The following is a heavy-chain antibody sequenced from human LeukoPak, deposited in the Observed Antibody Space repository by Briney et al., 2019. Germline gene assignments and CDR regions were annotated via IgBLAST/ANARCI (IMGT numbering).Heavy chain of an antibody. V-gene: IGHV1-46*01. Sequence: AAVKVSCKASGYTFTSYYMHWVRQAPGQGLEWMGIINPSGGSTNYAQKFQGRVTMTRDMSTSTVYMELSSLRSEDTAVYYCARDGVAGVYYFDYWGQGTLVTVSS. J-gene: IGHJ4*02. D-gene: IGHD6-19*01. CDR3: ARDGVAGVYYFDY. CDR1: GYTFTSYY. CDR2: INPSGGST.